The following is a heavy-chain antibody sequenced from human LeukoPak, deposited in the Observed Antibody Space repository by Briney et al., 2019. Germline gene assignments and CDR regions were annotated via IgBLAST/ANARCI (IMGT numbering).Heavy chain of an antibody. D-gene: IGHD3-22*01. CDR3: ASVYYYDSSGYYTDYFDY. Sequence: SETLSLTCTVSGGSISSSSYYWGWIRQPPGEGLEWIGSIYYSGSTYYNPSLKSRVTISVDTSKNQFSLKLSSVTAADTAVYYCASVYYYDSSGYYTDYFDYWGQGTLVTVSS. CDR2: IYYSGST. J-gene: IGHJ4*02. CDR1: GGSISSSSYY. V-gene: IGHV4-39*01.